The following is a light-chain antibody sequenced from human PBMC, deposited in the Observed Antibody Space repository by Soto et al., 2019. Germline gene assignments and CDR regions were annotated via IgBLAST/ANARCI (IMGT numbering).Light chain of an antibody. CDR3: QKYNNWPPYT. CDR1: QRVSSN. CDR2: GAS. J-gene: IGKJ2*01. Sequence: EIVMTQSPATLSVSPGERATLSCRASQRVSSNLAWYQQKPGQAPRLLIYGASTRATGIPARFSGSGSGTEFTITISSLQSEDFAVYYCQKYNNWPPYTFGQGTKLEIK. V-gene: IGKV3-15*01.